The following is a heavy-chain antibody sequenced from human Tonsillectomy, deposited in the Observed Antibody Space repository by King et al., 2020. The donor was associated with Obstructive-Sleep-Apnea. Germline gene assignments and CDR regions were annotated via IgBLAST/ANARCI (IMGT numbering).Heavy chain of an antibody. Sequence: EQLVQSGAEVKKPGASVKVSCKVSGYSFTGYYIHWLRQAPGQGLEWMGWIDPYSGGTEYAQKFQGRVTMTRDTSISTAYMELSRLRSDDPALYYWARNWNDVCDPWGQGTLVTVSS. CDR3: ARNWNDVCDP. CDR1: GYSFTGYY. CDR2: IDPYSGGT. V-gene: IGHV1-2*02. D-gene: IGHD1-1*01. J-gene: IGHJ5*02.